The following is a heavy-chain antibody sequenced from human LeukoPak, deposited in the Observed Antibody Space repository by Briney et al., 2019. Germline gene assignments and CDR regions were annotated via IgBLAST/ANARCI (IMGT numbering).Heavy chain of an antibody. CDR2: ISAYNGNT. D-gene: IGHD6-19*01. Sequence: GASVKVSCKASGYTFTSYGISWVRQAPGQGLEGMGWISAYNGNTNYAQKLQGRVTMTTDTSTSTAYMELRSLRSDDTAVYYCARVRYSSGWYSKGGPYYFDYWGQGTLVTVSS. V-gene: IGHV1-18*01. J-gene: IGHJ4*02. CDR1: GYTFTSYG. CDR3: ARVRYSSGWYSKGGPYYFDY.